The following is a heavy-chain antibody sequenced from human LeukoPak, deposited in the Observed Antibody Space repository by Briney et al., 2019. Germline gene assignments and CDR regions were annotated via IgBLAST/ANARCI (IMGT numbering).Heavy chain of an antibody. Sequence: GGSLRLSCAASGFTFSSYAMHWVRQAPGKGREWVAVISYDGSNKYYADSVKGRFTISRDNSKNTLYLQMNSLRAEDTAVYYCAREMDGAFDIWGQGTMVTVSS. J-gene: IGHJ3*02. D-gene: IGHD3/OR15-3a*01. CDR3: AREMDGAFDI. CDR2: ISYDGSNK. V-gene: IGHV3-30-3*01. CDR1: GFTFSSYA.